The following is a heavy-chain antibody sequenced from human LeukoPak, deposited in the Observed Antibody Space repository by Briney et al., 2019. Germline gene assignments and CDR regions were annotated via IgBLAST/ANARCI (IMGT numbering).Heavy chain of an antibody. CDR1: GFTFGDYP. V-gene: IGHV3-49*04. Sequence: PGGSLILSCTGSGFTFGDYPMSWVRQAPGKGLEWVGYITSKAHGGTTEFAASVKGRFTISRDDSKSIAYLQMNGLKTEDTAVYYCSRQRCPSGVCPLDYWGQGTLVTVSS. D-gene: IGHD2-8*01. CDR2: ITSKAHGGTT. J-gene: IGHJ4*02. CDR3: SRQRCPSGVCPLDY.